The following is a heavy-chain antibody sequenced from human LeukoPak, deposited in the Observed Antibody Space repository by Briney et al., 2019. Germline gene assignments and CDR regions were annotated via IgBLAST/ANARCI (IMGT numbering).Heavy chain of an antibody. D-gene: IGHD3-22*01. V-gene: IGHV1-46*01. J-gene: IGHJ4*02. CDR2: IIPGGGST. CDR1: GYTFTNYY. CDR3: ATVRAGDSRDFDN. Sequence: GASVKVSCKTSGYTFTNYYMHWVRQAPGQGLEWMGIIIPGGGSTSYAQKFQGRVTMTRDTSTTTVYMELSSLRSEDTAVYYCATVRAGDSRDFDNWGQGTLVTVSS.